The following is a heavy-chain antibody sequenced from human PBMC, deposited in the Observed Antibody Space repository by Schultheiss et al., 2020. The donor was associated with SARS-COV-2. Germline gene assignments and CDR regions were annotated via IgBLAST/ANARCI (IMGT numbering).Heavy chain of an antibody. D-gene: IGHD5-12*01. Sequence: SQTLSLTCTVSGGSISSSSYYWGWIRQPPGKGLEWIGYIYCSGSTYYNPSLKSRVTISVDTSNNQFSLNLSSVTAADTAVYYCARDPGREYGGYDPKGMDVWGQGTTVTVSS. J-gene: IGHJ6*02. CDR3: ARDPGREYGGYDPKGMDV. V-gene: IGHV4-61*05. CDR1: GGSISSSSYY. CDR2: IYCSGST.